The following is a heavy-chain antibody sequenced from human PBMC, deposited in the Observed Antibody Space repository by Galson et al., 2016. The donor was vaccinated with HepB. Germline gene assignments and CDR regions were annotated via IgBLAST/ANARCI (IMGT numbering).Heavy chain of an antibody. Sequence: SVKVSCKASGYSFTSYYMHWVRQAPGQGLEWMGIINPSGDRTSYAQKFHGRLTMTRDTSTSTVYMELSSLRSEDTAVYYCARENDGDSHFDFWGQGTLVTVSS. CDR2: INPSGDRT. CDR3: ARENDGDSHFDF. J-gene: IGHJ4*02. D-gene: IGHD4-17*01. CDR1: GYSFTSYY. V-gene: IGHV1-46*01.